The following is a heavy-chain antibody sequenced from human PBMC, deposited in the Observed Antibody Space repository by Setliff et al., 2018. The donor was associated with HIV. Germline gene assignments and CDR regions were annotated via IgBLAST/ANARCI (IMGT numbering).Heavy chain of an antibody. CDR2: MNLNSGNT. Sequence: ASVKVSCKPSGYTFTNYDINWVRQATGQGLEWMGWMNLNSGNTGFAQKFQGRVTMTRNTSISTAYMELRSLRSEDTAVYFCARTWGAGVTGYWFEPWGQGTRVTVSS. J-gene: IGHJ5*02. CDR3: ARTWGAGVTGYWFEP. CDR1: GYTFTNYD. D-gene: IGHD3-9*01. V-gene: IGHV1-8*02.